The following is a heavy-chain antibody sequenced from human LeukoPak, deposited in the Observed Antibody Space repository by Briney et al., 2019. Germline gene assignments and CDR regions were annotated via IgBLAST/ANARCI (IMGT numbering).Heavy chain of an antibody. CDR1: GFTFRSYG. CDR2: IRYDGNSN. V-gene: IGHV3-30*02. D-gene: IGHD3-22*01. J-gene: IGHJ4*02. Sequence: GGSLRLSCAASGFTFRSYGMHWVRQAPGKGLEWEAFIRYDGNSNYYADSVKGRFTISRDNYRSTLYLQMNSLRAEDTAVYYCAKEEVISGNHGVYFDYWGQGTLVTVSS. CDR3: AKEEVISGNHGVYFDY.